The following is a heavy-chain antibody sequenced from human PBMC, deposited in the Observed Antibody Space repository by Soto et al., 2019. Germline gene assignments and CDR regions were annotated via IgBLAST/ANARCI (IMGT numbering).Heavy chain of an antibody. V-gene: IGHV3-30-3*01. D-gene: IGHD3-3*01. CDR1: GFTFSSCA. Sequence: PGGSLRLSCAASGFTFSSCAMGWVRQAPGKGLEWVAVISYDGSNKYYADSVKGRFTISRDNSKNTLYLQMNSLRAEDTAVYYCARDRGVGVVIIRGIDYWGQGT. CDR2: ISYDGSNK. CDR3: ARDRGVGVVIIRGIDY. J-gene: IGHJ4*02.